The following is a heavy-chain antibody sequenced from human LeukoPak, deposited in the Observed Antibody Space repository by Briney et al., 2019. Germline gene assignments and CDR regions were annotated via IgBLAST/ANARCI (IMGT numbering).Heavy chain of an antibody. CDR1: GFTFSNYG. CDR2: ISYEGSNK. J-gene: IGHJ4*02. D-gene: IGHD3-22*01. V-gene: IGHV3-30*18. Sequence: GGSLRLSCAASGFTFSNYGMHWVRQAPGKGLEWVAVISYEGSNKFYADSVKGRLTISRDNPRNTLYLHMNSLRAEDTAVYYCAKNPPPWTVDYFDSSGYFDYWGQGTLVTVSS. CDR3: AKNPPPWTVDYFDSSGYFDY.